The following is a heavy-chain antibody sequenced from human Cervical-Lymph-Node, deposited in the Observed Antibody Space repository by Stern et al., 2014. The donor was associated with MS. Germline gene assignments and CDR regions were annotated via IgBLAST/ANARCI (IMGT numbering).Heavy chain of an antibody. CDR2: ISLNSGSI. Sequence: EVKLVESGGGLVQPGRSLRISCAASGFTFDDYAMHWVRQAPGKGLEWVSGISLNSGSIGYADSVKGRFTISRDNATNSLYLQMNSLRAEDTALYYCARGRGSGDYWGQGTLVTVSS. V-gene: IGHV3-9*01. CDR1: GFTFDDYA. D-gene: IGHD3-10*01. J-gene: IGHJ4*02. CDR3: ARGRGSGDY.